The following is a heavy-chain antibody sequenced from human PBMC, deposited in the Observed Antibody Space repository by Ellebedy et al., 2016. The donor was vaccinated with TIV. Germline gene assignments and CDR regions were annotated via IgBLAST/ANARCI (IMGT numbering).Heavy chain of an antibody. V-gene: IGHV4-39*01. CDR2: LYYSGTT. CDR3: TTSVAIDAFDI. CDR1: GGSVISTGHY. D-gene: IGHD2-21*01. Sequence: SETLSLXCTVSGGSVISTGHYYTWVRQPPGKGLEWVGCLYYSGTTWYNPSLKSRVTISVDTSKTQFSLRLNSVTAADTAVYYCTTSVAIDAFDIWGQGTMVTVSS. J-gene: IGHJ3*02.